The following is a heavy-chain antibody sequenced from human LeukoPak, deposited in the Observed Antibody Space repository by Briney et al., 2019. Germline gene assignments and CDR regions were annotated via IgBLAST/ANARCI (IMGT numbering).Heavy chain of an antibody. CDR3: ARGPPTIGDTAGGTSQYYYYYYMDV. CDR2: MNPNSGNT. D-gene: IGHD5-18*01. J-gene: IGHJ6*03. CDR1: GYTFTSYD. Sequence: ASVKVSCKASGYTFTSYDINWVRQATGQGLEWMGWMNPNSGNTGYAQKFQGRVTMTSNTSISTAYMELSSLRSEDTAVYYCARGPPTIGDTAGGTSQYYYYYYMDVWSKGSTVTVSS. V-gene: IGHV1-8*01.